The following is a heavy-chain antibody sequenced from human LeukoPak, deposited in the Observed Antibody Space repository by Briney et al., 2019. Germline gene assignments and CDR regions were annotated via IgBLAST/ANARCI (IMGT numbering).Heavy chain of an antibody. J-gene: IGHJ4*02. CDR2: IIPIFGTA. V-gene: IGHV1-69*13. CDR1: GGTFSSYA. CDR3: ARGYCSSTSCHTDFDY. D-gene: IGHD2-2*01. Sequence: SVKVSCKASGGTFSSYAIRWVRQAPGQGLEWMGGIIPIFGTANYGQKFQGRVTITAEESTSTAYMELSSLRSEDTAVYYCARGYCSSTSCHTDFDYWGQGTLVTVSS.